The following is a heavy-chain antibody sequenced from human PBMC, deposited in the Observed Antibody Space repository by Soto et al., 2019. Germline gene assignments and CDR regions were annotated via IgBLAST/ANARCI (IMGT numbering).Heavy chain of an antibody. D-gene: IGHD1-1*01. CDR2: IYATGTT. J-gene: IGHJ5*02. Sequence: PSETLSLTCTVSGASISGFYWSWIRKSAGKGLEWIGRIYATGTTDYNPSLKSRVMMSVDTSKKQSSLKLRSVTAAGTGVYYCVRDGTKTLRDWFDPWGQGIPVTVSS. CDR3: VRDGTKTLRDWFDP. V-gene: IGHV4-4*07. CDR1: GASISGFY.